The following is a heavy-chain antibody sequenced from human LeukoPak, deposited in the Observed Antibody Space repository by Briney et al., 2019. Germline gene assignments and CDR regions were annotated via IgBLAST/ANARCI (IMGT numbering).Heavy chain of an antibody. Sequence: GGSLRLSSAAPGFTFCSPSMEWVRQAPGKGLGRSSYISSGSRTIYYADSVKGRFTISRDNAKNSLYLQMNSLRVEDTAVYNCARETLDTNRHHMDVWGQGTTVTVSS. J-gene: IGHJ6*02. CDR3: ARETLDTNRHHMDV. D-gene: IGHD1-14*01. CDR1: GFTFCSPS. CDR2: ISSGSRTI. V-gene: IGHV3-48*01.